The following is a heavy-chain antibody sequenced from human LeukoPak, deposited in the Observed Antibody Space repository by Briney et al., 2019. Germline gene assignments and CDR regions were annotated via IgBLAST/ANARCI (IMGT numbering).Heavy chain of an antibody. D-gene: IGHD3-10*01. CDR3: ARDLSGSGLNLDY. CDR1: GFPFSSYE. J-gene: IGHJ4*02. V-gene: IGHV4-4*02. CDR2: NNHSGST. Sequence: KSGGSLRLSCAASGFPFSSYELNWVTQPPGKGLEYIGENNHSGSTHHHPSLASRIHISLDESKKQFPPKPNPVTAADPAAYYCARDLSGSGLNLDYWGQGNLVGVS.